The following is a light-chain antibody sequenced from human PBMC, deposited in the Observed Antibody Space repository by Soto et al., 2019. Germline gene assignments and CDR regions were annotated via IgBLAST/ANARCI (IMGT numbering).Light chain of an antibody. CDR1: QSVSSSY. CDR2: GAS. CDR3: QQYGSF. J-gene: IGKJ3*01. Sequence: EIVLTQSPGTLSLSPGERSTLSCRASQSVSSSYLAWYQQKPGQAPRLLIYGASSRATGIPDRFSGSGSGTDFTLTISRLEPEGFAVYYCQQYGSFFGPGTKVDIQ. V-gene: IGKV3-20*01.